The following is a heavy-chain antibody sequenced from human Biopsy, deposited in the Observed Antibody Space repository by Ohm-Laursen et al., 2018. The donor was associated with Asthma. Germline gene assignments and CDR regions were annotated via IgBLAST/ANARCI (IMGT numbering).Heavy chain of an antibody. CDR2: INSVFGTT. Sequence: SVKVSCKSLGGTFNTYVIGWVRQAPGQGLEWMGGINSVFGTTTYPQKFQDRVTITADDSTSTVYMELSSLRSEDTAVYYCARRAGSCISRTCYSLDFWGQRTLVTVSS. CDR3: ARRAGSCISRTCYSLDF. J-gene: IGHJ4*02. CDR1: GGTFNTYV. D-gene: IGHD2-2*01. V-gene: IGHV1-69*13.